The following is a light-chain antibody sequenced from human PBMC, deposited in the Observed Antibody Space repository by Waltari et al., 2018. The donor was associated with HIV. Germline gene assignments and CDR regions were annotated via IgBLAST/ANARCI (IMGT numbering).Light chain of an antibody. CDR2: ADY. Sequence: NFMLTQPHSVPESPEKTVTIPCTRTSGSIARNYVQWFQRRPGKAPNTKLYADYQRPPGVPDRFAGTLDESSNSASLTISGVKTEDEADYYCQSFDTNNHWVFGGGTRLTVL. V-gene: IGLV6-57*03. CDR1: SGSIARNY. CDR3: QSFDTNNHWV. J-gene: IGLJ3*02.